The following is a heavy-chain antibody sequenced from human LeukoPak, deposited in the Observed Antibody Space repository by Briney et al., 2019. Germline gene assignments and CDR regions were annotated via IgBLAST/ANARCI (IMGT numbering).Heavy chain of an antibody. CDR1: GFSLSTAGVG. Sequence: SGPTLVKPTQTLTLTCTFSGFSLSTAGVGVGWIRQPPGKALEWLTLIYWDNNKLYNPSLKSRLTITKDTSKNQVVITMTHMDPVDTATYYCSHYGDYRFLYYFDHWGQGTLVTVSS. V-gene: IGHV2-5*02. CDR2: IYWDNNK. J-gene: IGHJ4*02. D-gene: IGHD4-17*01. CDR3: SHYGDYRFLYYFDH.